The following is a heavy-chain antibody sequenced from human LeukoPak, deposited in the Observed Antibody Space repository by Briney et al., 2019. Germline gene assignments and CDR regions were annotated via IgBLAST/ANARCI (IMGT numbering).Heavy chain of an antibody. D-gene: IGHD3-16*01. V-gene: IGHV1-3*01. CDR2: INAGSGDT. CDR1: GYTFTTYP. Sequence: ASVKVSCKASGYTFTTYPIHWVRQAPGQRLEWMGWINAGSGDTKYSQNFQDRVTINMDTSASTAYMDLSSLTSEDTAVYYCARKILGEQHPFDYWGQGALVTVSS. CDR3: ARKILGEQHPFDY. J-gene: IGHJ4*02.